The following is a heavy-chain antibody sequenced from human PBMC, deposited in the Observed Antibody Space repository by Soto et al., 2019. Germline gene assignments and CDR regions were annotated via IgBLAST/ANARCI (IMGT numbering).Heavy chain of an antibody. D-gene: IGHD4-17*01. Sequence: QVQLVQSGAEVKKPGASVKVSCKASGYTFTSYGISWVRQAPGQGLEWMGWISAYNGNTNYAQKLQGRVTMTTDTRPSTAYQELRSLRSDDTAVYYCARAEPGLHYGDLDYWGQGTLVTVSS. J-gene: IGHJ4*02. CDR1: GYTFTSYG. CDR2: ISAYNGNT. CDR3: ARAEPGLHYGDLDY. V-gene: IGHV1-18*01.